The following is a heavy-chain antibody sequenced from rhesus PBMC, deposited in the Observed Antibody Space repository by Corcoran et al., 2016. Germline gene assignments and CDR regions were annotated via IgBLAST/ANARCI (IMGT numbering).Heavy chain of an antibody. D-gene: IGHD3-16*01. CDR2: IYGSGSST. CDR1: GGSISSSY. V-gene: IGHV4-169*02. CDR3: ASGSGSYTYFDY. J-gene: IGHJ4*01. Sequence: QLQLQESGPGLVKPSETLSVTCAVSGGSISSSYWSWIRQAPGKGLELIGYIYGSGSSTNYNPSLKGRVTLSVDTSKNQLSLKLSSVTAADTAVYYCASGSGSYTYFDYWGQGVLVTVSS.